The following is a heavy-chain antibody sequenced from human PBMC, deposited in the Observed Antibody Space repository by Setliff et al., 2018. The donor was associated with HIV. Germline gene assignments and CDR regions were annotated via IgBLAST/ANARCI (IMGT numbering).Heavy chain of an antibody. CDR3: ARDAYYDSSGYYFNGGFDY. D-gene: IGHD3-22*01. J-gene: IGHJ4*02. CDR1: GGTFSSYA. CDR2: IIPILGIA. V-gene: IGHV1-69*10. Sequence: SVKVSCKASGGTFSSYAISWVRQAPGQGLEWMGGIIPILGIANYAQKFQGRVTITADKSTSTAYMELSSLRSEDTAVYYCARDAYYDSSGYYFNGGFDYWGQGTLVTVS.